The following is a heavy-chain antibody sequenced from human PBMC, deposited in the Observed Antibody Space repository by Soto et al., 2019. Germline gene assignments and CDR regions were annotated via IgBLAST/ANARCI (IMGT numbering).Heavy chain of an antibody. Sequence: QVQLVESGGGVVQPGRSLRLSCVGSGFIFSNHGMHWVRQTPGKGLEWVAFMSYDGSDTFYADSVKGRFTISRDNSKNTLFLHMSNPRAEDTAMYYCTIVRVADSALDHWGQGTLVTVSS. V-gene: IGHV3-30*03. J-gene: IGHJ4*02. D-gene: IGHD3-10*02. CDR2: MSYDGSDT. CDR1: GFIFSNHG. CDR3: TIVRVADSALDH.